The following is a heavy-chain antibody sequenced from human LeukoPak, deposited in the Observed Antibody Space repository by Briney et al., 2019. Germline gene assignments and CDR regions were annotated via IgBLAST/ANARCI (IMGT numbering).Heavy chain of an antibody. J-gene: IGHJ3*01. CDR2: IYHSGSS. Sequence: SETLSLTCTVSGGSISSPNWWTWVRLPPGKGLEWIGEIYHSGSSNYNPSLKSRVTISVDKSKNQFSLKLSSVIAADTAMYYCARGGTGAFDVWGQGTMVTVPS. CDR1: GGSISSPNW. D-gene: IGHD1-1*01. CDR3: ARGGTGAFDV. V-gene: IGHV4-4*02.